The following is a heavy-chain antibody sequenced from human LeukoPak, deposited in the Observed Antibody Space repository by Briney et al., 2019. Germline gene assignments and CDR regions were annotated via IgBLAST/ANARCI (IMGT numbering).Heavy chain of an antibody. CDR3: ARALHYYDSSGYYPSPCNY. Sequence: ASVKVSCKASGYTFTGYYMHWVRQAPGQGLEWMGRINPNSGGTNHAQKFQGRVTMTRDTPISTAYMELSRLRSDDTAVYYCARALHYYDSSGYYPSPCNYWGQGTLVTVSS. CDR2: INPNSGGT. V-gene: IGHV1-2*06. J-gene: IGHJ4*02. D-gene: IGHD3-22*01. CDR1: GYTFTGYY.